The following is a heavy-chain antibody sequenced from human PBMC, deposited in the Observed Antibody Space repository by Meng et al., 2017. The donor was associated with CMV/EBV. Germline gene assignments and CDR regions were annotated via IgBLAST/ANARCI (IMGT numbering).Heavy chain of an antibody. J-gene: IGHJ5*02. V-gene: IGHV4-39*07. D-gene: IGHD5-12*01. CDR1: GGSISSSSYY. CDR3: ARDLSLVATITPNWFDP. Sequence: LPLQEAGPGLVKPSETLSLTCTVSGGSISSSSYYWGWIRQPPGKGLEWIGSIYYSGSTYYNPSLKSRVTISVDTSKNQFSLKLSSVTAADTAVYYCARDLSLVATITPNWFDPWGQGTLVTVSS. CDR2: IYYSGST.